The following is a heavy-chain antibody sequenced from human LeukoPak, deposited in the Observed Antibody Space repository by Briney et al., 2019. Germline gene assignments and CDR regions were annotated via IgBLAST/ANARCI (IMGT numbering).Heavy chain of an antibody. CDR2: INPSRGST. J-gene: IGHJ6*03. Sequence: ASVKVSCNESGYTFTSYYMHWVRQAPGQGLEWMGIINPSRGSTSYAQKFQGRVTMTRHMSTSTVYMELSSLRSEDTAVYYCARDLFYYDSRDYYYYMDVWGKGTTVTVSS. CDR1: GYTFTSYY. V-gene: IGHV1-46*01. CDR3: ARDLFYYDSRDYYYYMDV. D-gene: IGHD3-22*01.